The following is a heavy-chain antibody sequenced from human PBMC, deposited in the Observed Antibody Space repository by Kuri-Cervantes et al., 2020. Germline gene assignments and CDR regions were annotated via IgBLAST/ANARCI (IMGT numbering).Heavy chain of an antibody. D-gene: IGHD3-22*01. V-gene: IGHV4-38-2*02. CDR1: GGSISSDN. Sequence: SETLSLTCTVSGGSISSDNWSWIRQPPGKGLEWIGSIYHSGSTYYNPSLKSRVTISVDTSKNQFSLKLSSVTAADTAVYYCARTYYYDSSGHYPGGFDYWGQGTLVTVSS. CDR3: ARTYYYDSSGHYPGGFDY. J-gene: IGHJ4*02. CDR2: IYHSGST.